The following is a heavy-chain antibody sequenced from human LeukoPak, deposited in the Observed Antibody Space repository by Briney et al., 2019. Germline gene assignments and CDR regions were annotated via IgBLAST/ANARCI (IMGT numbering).Heavy chain of an antibody. Sequence: GGSLRLSCAASGFTFSSYWMSWVRQAPGKGLEWGANIKQEGSEKYYVDSVKGRFTISRDNDKNSLYLQMNSLRAEDTAVYYCARPLRVTMIRGAAFRASSDFDPWGQGTLVTVSS. D-gene: IGHD3-10*01. J-gene: IGHJ5*02. CDR1: GFTFSSYW. V-gene: IGHV3-7*03. CDR2: IKQEGSEK. CDR3: ARPLRVTMIRGAAFRASSDFDP.